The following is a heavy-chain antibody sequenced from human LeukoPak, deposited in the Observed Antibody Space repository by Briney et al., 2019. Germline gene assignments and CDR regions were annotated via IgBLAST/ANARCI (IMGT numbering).Heavy chain of an antibody. CDR1: GGSFSGYY. V-gene: IGHV4-34*01. CDR3: ATYNPSLDAFDI. CDR2: INHSGST. D-gene: IGHD1-20*01. Sequence: PSETLSLTCAVYGGSFSGYYWSWIRQPPGKGLEWIGEINHSGSTNYNPSLKSRVTISVDTSKNQFSLKLSSVTAADTAVYYCATYNPSLDAFDIWGQGTMVTVSS. J-gene: IGHJ3*02.